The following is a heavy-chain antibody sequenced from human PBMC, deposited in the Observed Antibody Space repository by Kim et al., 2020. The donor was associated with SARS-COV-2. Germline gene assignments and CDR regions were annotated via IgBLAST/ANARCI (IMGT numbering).Heavy chain of an antibody. J-gene: IGHJ4*02. D-gene: IGHD4-17*01. Sequence: GGSLRLSCTASGFKFDEFSMSWVRQGPGKGLEWVCGINRNGGTTYYADSVKGRFSISRDNAKNALYLKMSSLRAEDTALYYCVKGRSPNYGEIDYWGQGTLVTVSS. V-gene: IGHV3-20*04. CDR1: GFKFDEFS. CDR2: INRNGGTT. CDR3: VKGRSPNYGEIDY.